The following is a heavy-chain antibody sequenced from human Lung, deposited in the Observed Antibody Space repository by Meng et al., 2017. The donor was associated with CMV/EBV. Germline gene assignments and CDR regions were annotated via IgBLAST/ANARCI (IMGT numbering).Heavy chain of an antibody. V-gene: IGHV4-59*01. J-gene: IGHJ4*02. CDR3: ARAGTGQIVINFDY. Sequence: SETXSLXCTVSGGSISSYYWSWIRQPPGKGLEWIGYIYYSGSTNYNPSLKSRVTISVDTSKNQFSLKLSSVTAADTAVYYCARAGTGQIVINFDYWGQGTLVTVSS. CDR1: GGSISSYY. D-gene: IGHD3-22*01. CDR2: IYYSGST.